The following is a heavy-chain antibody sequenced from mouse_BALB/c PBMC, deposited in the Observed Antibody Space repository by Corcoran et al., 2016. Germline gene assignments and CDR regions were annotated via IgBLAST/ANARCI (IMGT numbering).Heavy chain of an antibody. CDR1: GFNIKDYY. Sequence: EVQLQQSGAELVRPGALVKLSCKASGFNIKDYYMHWVKQRPEQGLEWIGWIDPENGNTIYDPKFQGKASITADTSSNTAYLHLSSMTSEDTAVYFCAVFFDYWGQGTTLTVSS. CDR2: IDPENGNT. CDR3: AVFFDY. V-gene: IGHV14-1*02. J-gene: IGHJ2*01.